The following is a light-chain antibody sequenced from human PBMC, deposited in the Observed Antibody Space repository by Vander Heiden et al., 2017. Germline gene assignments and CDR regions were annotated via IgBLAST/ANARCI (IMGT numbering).Light chain of an antibody. CDR2: KDT. V-gene: IGLV3-1*01. CDR1: NLGDKY. CDR3: QAWDRSTWV. J-gene: IGLJ3*02. Sequence: SYELTQPPSVSVSPGQTASITCSGDNLGDKYACWYQQKPGQSPVLEIYKDTKRPSGIPERFSGTNSGNTATLTISGTQAMEEADYYCQAWDRSTWVFGGGTKLTVL.